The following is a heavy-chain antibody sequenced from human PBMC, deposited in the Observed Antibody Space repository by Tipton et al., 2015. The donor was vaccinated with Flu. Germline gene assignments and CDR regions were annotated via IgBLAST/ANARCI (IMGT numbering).Heavy chain of an antibody. CDR1: GDSISSDYY. CDR3: VRLYCSGGSCYSGYVYNYYNMDV. V-gene: IGHV4-38-2*01. CDR2: IFRTGTT. D-gene: IGHD2-15*01. Sequence: TLSLTCAVSGDSISSDYYWGWIRQFPGKGLEWIGNIFRTGTTYRNPSLKSRVTISVDRSKNQFSLKVLSVTAADTALYYCVRLYCSGGSCYSGYVYNYYNMDVWCQGTTVTVSS. J-gene: IGHJ6*02.